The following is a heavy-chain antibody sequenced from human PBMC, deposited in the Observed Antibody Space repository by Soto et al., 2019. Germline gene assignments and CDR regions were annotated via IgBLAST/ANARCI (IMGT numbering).Heavy chain of an antibody. Sequence: PGGSLILSCEASGFTFSDSYMSWIRQAPGKGLEWVSYISSSATTIYYADSVKGRFTLSRDNAKNSLYLQMNSLRAEDTAVYYCARGTAPFDNWGQGTLVTVSS. V-gene: IGHV3-11*01. J-gene: IGHJ4*02. CDR1: GFTFSDSY. CDR2: ISSSATTI. CDR3: ARGTAPFDN.